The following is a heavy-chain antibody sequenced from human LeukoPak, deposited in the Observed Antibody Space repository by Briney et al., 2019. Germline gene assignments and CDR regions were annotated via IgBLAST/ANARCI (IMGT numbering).Heavy chain of an antibody. V-gene: IGHV4-59*01. D-gene: IGHD1-26*01. CDR2: IYYSGST. CDR1: GGSISSYY. Sequence: KASETLSLTCTVSGGSISSYYWSWIRQPPGKGLEWIGYIYYSGSTNYNPSLKSRVTISVDTSKNQFSLKLNSVTAADTAEYYCARSKWGYAFDIWGQGTMVTVSS. J-gene: IGHJ3*02. CDR3: ARSKWGYAFDI.